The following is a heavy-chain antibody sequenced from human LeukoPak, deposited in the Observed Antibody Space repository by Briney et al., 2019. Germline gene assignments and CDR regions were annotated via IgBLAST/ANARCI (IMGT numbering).Heavy chain of an antibody. CDR2: INPNSGGT. CDR1: GYTFTSYG. CDR3: AGLSSGFNAFDI. V-gene: IGHV1-2*02. J-gene: IGHJ3*02. D-gene: IGHD3-22*01. Sequence: GASVKVSCKASGYTFTSYGISWVRQAPGQGLEWMGWINPNSGGTNYAQKFQGRVTMTRDTSISTAYMELSRLRSDDTAVYYCAGLSSGFNAFDIWGQGTMVTVSS.